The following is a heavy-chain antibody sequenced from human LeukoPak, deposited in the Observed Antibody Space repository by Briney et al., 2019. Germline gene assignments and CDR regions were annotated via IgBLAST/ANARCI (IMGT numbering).Heavy chain of an antibody. Sequence: ASVKVSCKASGYTFTGYYMHWVRQAPGQGLEWMGGINPNSGGANYAQKFQGRVTMTRDTSISTAYMELSSLRFDDTAVYYCARDSSGPTYYFDYWGQGTLVTVSS. V-gene: IGHV1-2*02. CDR3: ARDSSGPTYYFDY. D-gene: IGHD3-22*01. CDR1: GYTFTGYY. CDR2: INPNSGGA. J-gene: IGHJ4*02.